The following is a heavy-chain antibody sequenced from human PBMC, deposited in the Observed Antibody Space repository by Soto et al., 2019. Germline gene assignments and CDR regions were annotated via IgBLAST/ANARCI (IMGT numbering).Heavy chain of an antibody. CDR1: GFTFSSYS. D-gene: IGHD4-17*01. CDR2: ITSTGNVM. J-gene: IGHJ4*02. CDR3: ARDRDYAFDF. V-gene: IGHV3-48*02. Sequence: GGSLRLSCAASGFTFSSYSMNWVRQAPGKGLEWVSYITSTGNVMKYADYVKGRLTISRDNAENSLYLQMNSMRDEDTAVYYCARDRDYAFDFWGQGTLVTVSS.